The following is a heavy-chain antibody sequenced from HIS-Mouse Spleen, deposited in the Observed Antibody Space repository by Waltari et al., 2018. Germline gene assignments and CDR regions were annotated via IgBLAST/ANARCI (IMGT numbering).Heavy chain of an antibody. D-gene: IGHD6-6*01. CDR3: ARVYSSSWRGFDY. V-gene: IGHV1-2*02. CDR1: GYTFTGYY. CDR2: INPNSGGT. J-gene: IGHJ4*02. Sequence: QVQLVQSGAEVKQPGASVKVSCKASGYTFTGYYMHWVRKAPGQGLEWMGWINPNSGGTNYAQKFQGRVTMTRDTSISTAYMELSRLRSDDTAVYYCARVYSSSWRGFDYWGQGTLVTVSS.